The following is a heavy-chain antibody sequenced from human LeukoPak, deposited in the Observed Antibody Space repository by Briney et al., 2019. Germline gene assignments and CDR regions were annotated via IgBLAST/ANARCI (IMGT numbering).Heavy chain of an antibody. V-gene: IGHV3-33*01. J-gene: IGHJ4*02. CDR3: ARGPSAYPKCFDY. CDR1: GFNFSSFV. Sequence: PGGSLRLSCAASGFNFSSFVMHCVRQAPGKGLEWVAVIWYDGSNKYYADSVKGRFTISRDNSKNTLYLQMNSLRAEDTAVYYCARGPSAYPKCFDYWGQGTLVTVSS. CDR2: IWYDGSNK. D-gene: IGHD5-12*01.